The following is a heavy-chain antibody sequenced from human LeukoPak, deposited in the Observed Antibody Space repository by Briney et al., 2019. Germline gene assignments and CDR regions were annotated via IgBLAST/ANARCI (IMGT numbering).Heavy chain of an antibody. Sequence: SQTLSLTCTVSGGSISSGGYYWSWIRQPAGKGLEWIGRIYTSGSTNYNPSLKSRVTISVDTSKNQFSLKLGSVTAADTAVYYCASHDFWSGNNDYWGQGTLVTVSS. D-gene: IGHD3-3*01. J-gene: IGHJ4*02. V-gene: IGHV4-61*02. CDR2: IYTSGST. CDR1: GGSISSGGYY. CDR3: ASHDFWSGNNDY.